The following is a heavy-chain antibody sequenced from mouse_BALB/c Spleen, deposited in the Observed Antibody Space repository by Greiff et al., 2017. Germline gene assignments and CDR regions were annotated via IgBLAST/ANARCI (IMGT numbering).Heavy chain of an antibody. CDR2: ISSGGST. V-gene: IGHV5-6-5*01. CDR3: ARYGYDDYFDY. CDR1: GFTFSSYA. J-gene: IGHJ2*01. D-gene: IGHD2-2*01. Sequence: DVKLVESGGGLVKPGGSLKLSCAASGFTFSSYAMSWVRQTPEKRLEWVASISSGGSTYYPDSVKGRFTISRDNARNILYLQMSSLKSEDTAMYYCARYGYDDYFDYWGQGTTLTVSS.